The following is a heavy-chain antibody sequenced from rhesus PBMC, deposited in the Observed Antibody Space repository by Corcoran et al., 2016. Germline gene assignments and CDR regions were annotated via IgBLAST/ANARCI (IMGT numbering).Heavy chain of an antibody. CDR2: ISWSCGIT. D-gene: IGHD1-14*01. Sequence: EVQLVESGGGVVQPGGSLRLSCAASGFTFDDYAMHWVRQAPGKVLEWVYGISWSCGITYYADSVKGHFTISRDNAKNSLYLQMGSLRAEDTALYYCARATTVYGLDSWGQGVVVTVSS. J-gene: IGHJ6*01. V-gene: IGHV3-201*01. CDR1: GFTFDDYA. CDR3: ARATTVYGLDS.